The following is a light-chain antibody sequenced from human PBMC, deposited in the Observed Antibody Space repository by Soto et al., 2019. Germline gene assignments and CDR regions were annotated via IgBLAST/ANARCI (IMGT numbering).Light chain of an antibody. Sequence: EIVMTQSPATLSVSPGERATLSCRASQSVSTNLAWYQQKPGQAPRLLIYAASVRATGIPTRFSGSGSGTDFTPPNSSLQSKVFAVFYCQKYEGRPPTLSLGGGPKVEIK. CDR1: QSVSTN. V-gene: IGKV3-15*01. CDR3: QKYEGRPPTLS. J-gene: IGKJ4*01. CDR2: AAS.